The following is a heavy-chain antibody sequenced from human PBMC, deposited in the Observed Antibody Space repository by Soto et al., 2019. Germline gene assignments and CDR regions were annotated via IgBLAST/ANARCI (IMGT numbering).Heavy chain of an antibody. J-gene: IGHJ4*02. CDR3: ANEDEGYCSGGSCPLFDY. D-gene: IGHD2-15*01. Sequence: EVQLLESGGGLVQPGGSLRLSCAASGFTFSSYAMSWVRQAPGKGLEWVSAISGSGGSTYYADSVKGRFTISRDNSKNTLYLQMNSLIAEDTAVYYCANEDEGYCSGGSCPLFDYWGQGTLVTVSS. CDR1: GFTFSSYA. V-gene: IGHV3-23*01. CDR2: ISGSGGST.